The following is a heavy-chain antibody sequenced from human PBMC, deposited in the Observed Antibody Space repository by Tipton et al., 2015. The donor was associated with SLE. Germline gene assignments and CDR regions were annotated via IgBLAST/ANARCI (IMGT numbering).Heavy chain of an antibody. CDR2: ITWNSRNI. J-gene: IGHJ5*02. CDR1: GFTFDDYA. Sequence: SLRLSCVASGFTFDDYAMHWVRQAPGKGLEWVSSITWNSRNIGYADSVKGRFTISRDNTKNTLYLQMDSLRAEDTAVYYCARDLTGGKDSWGQGTLLTVAS. V-gene: IGHV3-9*01. D-gene: IGHD3-16*01. CDR3: ARDLTGGKDS.